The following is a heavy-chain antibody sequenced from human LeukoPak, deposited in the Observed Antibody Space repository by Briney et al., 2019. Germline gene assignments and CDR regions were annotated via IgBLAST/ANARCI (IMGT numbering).Heavy chain of an antibody. V-gene: IGHV1-18*01. D-gene: IGHD2-2*01. Sequence: ASVKVSCKASGYTFINYGISWVRQAPGQGLEWMGWISAYNGNTNHAQNLQGRVTMTTDTSTTTAYMELKSLRSDDTAVYYCASQRGFCRSTSCSNDAFDVWGQGTLVTVSS. CDR3: ASQRGFCRSTSCSNDAFDV. J-gene: IGHJ3*01. CDR1: GYTFINYG. CDR2: ISAYNGNT.